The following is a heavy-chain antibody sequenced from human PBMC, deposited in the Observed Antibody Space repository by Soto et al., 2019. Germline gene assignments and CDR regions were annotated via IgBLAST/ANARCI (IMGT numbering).Heavy chain of an antibody. J-gene: IGHJ5*02. CDR1: CGSLSSSNW. D-gene: IGHD6-13*01. CDR3: ARWELAAAGGPLTSP. CDR2: IYHSGST. V-gene: IGHV4-4*02. Sequence: PSDTLSLTCAVSCGSLSSSNWWSLVRHPPGKGLELVGEIYHSGSTNYNPSLKSRVTISVDKFKNQFSLKLSSVTAADTAVYYCARWELAAAGGPLTSPWGQGTLVTVSS.